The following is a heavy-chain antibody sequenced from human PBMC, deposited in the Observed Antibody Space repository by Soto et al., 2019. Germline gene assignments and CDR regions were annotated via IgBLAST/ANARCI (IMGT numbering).Heavy chain of an antibody. D-gene: IGHD6-13*01. CDR2: IYWDDDK. J-gene: IGHJ4*02. V-gene: IGHV2-5*02. Sequence: QITLKESGPTLVKPTQTLTLTCTFSGFSLSTSGVGVGWIRQPPGKALEWLALIYWDDDKRYSPSLKSRLTIAKSTSTHQVVPTLTNFDPVDTATYYCAPRRCYSSSWDSFDYWGQGTLVTVSS. CDR3: APRRCYSSSWDSFDY. CDR1: GFSLSTSGVG.